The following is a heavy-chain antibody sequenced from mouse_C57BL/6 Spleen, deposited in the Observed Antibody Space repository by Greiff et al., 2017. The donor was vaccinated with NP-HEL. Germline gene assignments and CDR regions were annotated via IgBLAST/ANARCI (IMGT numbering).Heavy chain of an antibody. CDR1: GYTFTSYW. V-gene: IGHV1-69*01. D-gene: IGHD4-1*01. Sequence: QVQLQQPGAELVMPGASVKLSCKASGYTFTSYWMHWVKQRPGQGLEWIGEIDPSDSYTNYNQKFKGKSTLTVDKSSSTAYMQLSSLTSEDSAVYYCASPGTGGFAYWGQGTLVTVSA. CDR3: ASPGTGGFAY. CDR2: IDPSDSYT. J-gene: IGHJ3*01.